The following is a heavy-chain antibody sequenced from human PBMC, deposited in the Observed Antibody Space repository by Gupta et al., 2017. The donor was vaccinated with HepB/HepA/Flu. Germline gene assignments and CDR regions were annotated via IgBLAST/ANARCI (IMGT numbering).Heavy chain of an antibody. J-gene: IGHJ4*02. CDR2: IIPIFGTA. D-gene: IGHD6-6*01. V-gene: IGHV1-69*06. CDR1: GGTFSSYA. CDR3: ASYPRIAARPDGGYYFDY. Sequence: QVQLVQSGAEVKKPGSSVKVSCKASGGTFSSYAISWVRQAPGQGLEWMGGIIPIFGTANYAQKFQGRVTITADKSTSTAYMELSSLRSEDTAVYYCASYPRIAARPDGGYYFDYWGQGTLVTVSS.